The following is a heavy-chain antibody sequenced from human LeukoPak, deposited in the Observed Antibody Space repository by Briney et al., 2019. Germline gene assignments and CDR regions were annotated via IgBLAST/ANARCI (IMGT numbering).Heavy chain of an antibody. CDR1: GGSISSYY. J-gene: IGHJ2*01. CDR3: ARTSRITIFGVVTNGYFDL. Sequence: SETLSLTCTVSGGSISSYYWSWIRQPPGKGLEWIGYIYYSGSTNYNPSLKSRVTISVDTSKNQFSLKLSSVTAADTAVYYCARTSRITIFGVVTNGYFDLWGRGTLVTVSS. V-gene: IGHV4-59*01. D-gene: IGHD3-3*01. CDR2: IYYSGST.